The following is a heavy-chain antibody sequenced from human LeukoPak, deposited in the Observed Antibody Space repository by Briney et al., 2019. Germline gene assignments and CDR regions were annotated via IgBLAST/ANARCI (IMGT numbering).Heavy chain of an antibody. CDR3: ARITTLNLYGDYVFDP. CDR2: IDWDDDK. J-gene: IGHJ5*02. Sequence: ESGPALVKPTQTLTLTCTFSGFSLSTSGMCVSWIRQPPGKALEWLALIDWDDDKYYSTSLKTRLTISKDTSKNQVVLTMTNMEPVDTATYYCARITTLNLYGDYVFDPWGQGTLVTVSS. V-gene: IGHV2-70*01. D-gene: IGHD4-17*01. CDR1: GFSLSTSGMC.